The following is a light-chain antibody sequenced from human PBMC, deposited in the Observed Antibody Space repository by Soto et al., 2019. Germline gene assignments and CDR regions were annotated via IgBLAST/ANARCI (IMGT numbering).Light chain of an antibody. V-gene: IGKV3-20*01. Sequence: EIVLTQSPGTLSLSPGERATLSCRASQSVSSAYLAWYQQKPGQAPRLLIYGAFSRATGIPDRFSGYGSGTDFTLTINRLEPEDFAVYYCQQHSNWPLTFGGGTRVEIK. CDR2: GAF. CDR1: QSVSSAY. J-gene: IGKJ4*01. CDR3: QQHSNWPLT.